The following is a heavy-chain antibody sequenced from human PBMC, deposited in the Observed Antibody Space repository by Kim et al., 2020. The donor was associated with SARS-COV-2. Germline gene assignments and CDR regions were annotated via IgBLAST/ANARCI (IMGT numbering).Heavy chain of an antibody. D-gene: IGHD1-20*01. CDR3: ARINGDNGHYWFGP. CDR1: GYSFINYG. V-gene: IGHV1-18*01. Sequence: ASVKVSCKTSGYSFINYGIAWVRQAPGEGLEWMGWISAYNGNTNYAKKVQGRVTMTTDTSTRTAYMELRSLRSDDTAVYYCARINGDNGHYWFGPWGQGTLVTVSS. J-gene: IGHJ5*02. CDR2: ISAYNGNT.